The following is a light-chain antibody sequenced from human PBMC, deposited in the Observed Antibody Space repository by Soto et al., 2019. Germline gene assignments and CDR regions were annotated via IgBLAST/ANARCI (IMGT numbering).Light chain of an antibody. J-gene: IGLJ2*01. Sequence: QSALTQPASVSGSPGQSITISCSGISPDFGVSWYQHFPGKAPKLLIFEVSNRPSGVSTRFSGSKSDNMAFLTFSGLQSEDEGLYHCSSYASTTTLFGGGTKLTVL. V-gene: IGLV2-14*01. CDR1: SPDFG. CDR2: EVS. CDR3: SSYASTTTL.